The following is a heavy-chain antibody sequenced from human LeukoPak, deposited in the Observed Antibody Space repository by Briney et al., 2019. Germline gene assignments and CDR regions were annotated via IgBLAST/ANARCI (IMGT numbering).Heavy chain of an antibody. CDR1: GGSISSYY. J-gene: IGHJ6*02. V-gene: IGHV4-59*12. CDR3: ARKGKPDLIVRGRHGMDV. CDR2: IYYSGST. Sequence: SETLSLTCTVSGGSISSYYWSWIRQPPGKGLEWIGYIYYSGSTNYNPSLKSRVTMSVDTSKNQFSLKLSSVTAADTAVYYCARKGKPDLIVRGRHGMDVWGQGTTVTVSS. D-gene: IGHD2/OR15-2a*01.